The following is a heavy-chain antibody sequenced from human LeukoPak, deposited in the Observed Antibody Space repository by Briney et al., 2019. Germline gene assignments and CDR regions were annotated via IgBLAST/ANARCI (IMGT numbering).Heavy chain of an antibody. J-gene: IGHJ6*03. V-gene: IGHV4-39*01. Sequence: SETLSLTCTVSGGSISSSSYYWGWIRQPPGKGLEWIGSIYYSGSTYYNPSLKSRVTISVDTSKNQFSLKLSSVTAADTAVYYCARGRGYSYGPRPYYYYYYMDVWGKGTTVTVSS. CDR3: ARGRGYSYGPRPYYYYYYMDV. CDR1: GGSISSSSYY. D-gene: IGHD5-18*01. CDR2: IYYSGST.